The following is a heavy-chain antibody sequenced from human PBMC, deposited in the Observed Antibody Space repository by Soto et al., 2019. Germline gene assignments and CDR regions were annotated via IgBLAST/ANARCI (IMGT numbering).Heavy chain of an antibody. CDR2: IYYSGST. Sequence: SETLSLTCTVSGGSISSYYWSWIRQPPGKGLEWIGYIYYSGSTNYNPSLKSRVTISVDTSKNQFSLKLSSVTAADTAVYYCARGDYDGSGSYYNEYYYYYGMDVWGQGTTVTVSS. CDR1: GGSISSYY. D-gene: IGHD3-10*01. V-gene: IGHV4-59*01. CDR3: ARGDYDGSGSYYNEYYYYYGMDV. J-gene: IGHJ6*02.